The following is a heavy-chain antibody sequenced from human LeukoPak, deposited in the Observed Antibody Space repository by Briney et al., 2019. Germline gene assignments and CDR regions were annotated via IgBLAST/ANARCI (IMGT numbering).Heavy chain of an antibody. Sequence: SVKVSCKASGGTFSSYAISWVRQAPGQGLEWMGMIIPIFGIANYAQKFQGRVTITADKSTSTAYMELSSLRSEDTAVYYCARSIQLWPEGYYGMDVWGQGTTVTVSS. CDR3: ARSIQLWPEGYYGMDV. V-gene: IGHV1-69*04. CDR1: GGTFSSYA. J-gene: IGHJ6*02. D-gene: IGHD5-18*01. CDR2: IIPIFGIA.